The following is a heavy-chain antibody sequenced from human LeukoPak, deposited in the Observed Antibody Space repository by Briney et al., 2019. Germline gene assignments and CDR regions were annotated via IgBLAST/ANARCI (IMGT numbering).Heavy chain of an antibody. Sequence: GGSLRLSCAASGFTFSSYAMSWVRQAPGKGLEWVSAISGSGGSTYYADSVKGRFTISRDNSKNTLYLQMNSLRAEDTAVYYCAKDQYGSGSYYDAFDIWGQGTMDTVSS. CDR2: ISGSGGST. CDR3: AKDQYGSGSYYDAFDI. J-gene: IGHJ3*02. D-gene: IGHD3-10*01. CDR1: GFTFSSYA. V-gene: IGHV3-23*01.